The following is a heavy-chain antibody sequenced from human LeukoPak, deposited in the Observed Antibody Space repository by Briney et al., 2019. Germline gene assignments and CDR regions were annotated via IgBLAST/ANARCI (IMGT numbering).Heavy chain of an antibody. Sequence: GGSLRLSCAASGFTFSSYSMHWVRQAPGKGLEWVAVIWYDGSNKYYADSMKGRFTISRDNSKNTLHLQMNSLRAEDTAVYYCARVRADSSGHDIDYWGQGTLVTVSS. CDR1: GFTFSSYS. J-gene: IGHJ4*02. CDR2: IWYDGSNK. V-gene: IGHV3-33*01. D-gene: IGHD3-22*01. CDR3: ARVRADSSGHDIDY.